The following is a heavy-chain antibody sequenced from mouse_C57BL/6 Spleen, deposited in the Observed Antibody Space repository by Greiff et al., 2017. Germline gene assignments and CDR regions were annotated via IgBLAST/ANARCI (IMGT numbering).Heavy chain of an antibody. V-gene: IGHV5-4*01. J-gene: IGHJ4*01. CDR3: ARDGWITTEISYYYAMDD. CDR1: GFTFSSYA. D-gene: IGHD2-4*01. Sequence: EVKLMESGGGLVKPGGSLKLSCAASGFTFSSYAMSWVRQTPEKRLEWVATISDGGSYTYYPDNVKGRFTISRDNAKNNLYLQMSHLKSEDTAMYDCARDGWITTEISYYYAMDDWGQGTSVTVSS. CDR2: ISDGGSYT.